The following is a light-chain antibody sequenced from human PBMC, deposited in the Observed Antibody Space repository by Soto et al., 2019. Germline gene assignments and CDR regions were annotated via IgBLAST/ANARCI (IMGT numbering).Light chain of an antibody. CDR2: SVK. Sequence: QSVLIQPGSVSGSPGQSVTISCTGTSNDFGNYKYVSWYQHHPGKAPKLLLYSVKNRPSGVSDRFSGSKSITSASLTISGLQTADEAHYFCASYTMANTLVFGGGTKVTVL. CDR1: SNDFGNYKY. V-gene: IGLV2-14*01. J-gene: IGLJ2*01. CDR3: ASYTMANTLV.